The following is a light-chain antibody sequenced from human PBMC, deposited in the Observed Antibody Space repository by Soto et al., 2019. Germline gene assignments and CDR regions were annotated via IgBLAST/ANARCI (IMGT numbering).Light chain of an antibody. V-gene: IGKV3-20*01. CDR1: QSVSSNY. CDR2: DAS. Sequence: EIVMTQSPATLSVSPGERATLSCRASQSVSSNYLAWYQQKPGQAPRLLIYDASSRATGIPDRFSGSGSGTDFALTISRLEPEDFAVYYCQQYGSSPPYSFGQGTKLEIK. J-gene: IGKJ2*03. CDR3: QQYGSSPPYS.